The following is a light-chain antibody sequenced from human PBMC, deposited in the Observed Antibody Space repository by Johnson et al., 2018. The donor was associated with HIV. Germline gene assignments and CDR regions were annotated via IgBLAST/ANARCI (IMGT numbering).Light chain of an antibody. CDR2: DNH. CDR3: GTWDSSLRGV. Sequence: QSVLTQPPSVSAAPGQKVTISCSASSSNIVNIYISWYQHLPGTAPKLLIYDNHKRPSGIPDRFSGSKSGTSATLGITGLQTGDEADYYCGTWDSSLRGVFGTGTKVTVL. V-gene: IGLV1-51*01. CDR1: SSNIVNIY. J-gene: IGLJ1*01.